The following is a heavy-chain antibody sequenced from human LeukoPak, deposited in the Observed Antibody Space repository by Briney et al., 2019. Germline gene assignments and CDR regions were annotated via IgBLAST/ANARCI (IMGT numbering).Heavy chain of an antibody. CDR1: GGSISSYY. CDR2: IYYSGST. D-gene: IGHD6-13*01. J-gene: IGHJ5*02. V-gene: IGHV4-59*01. CDR3: ARGRYTYSYSSGWYWFDP. Sequence: ASETLSLTCTVSGGSISSYYWSWIRQPPGKGLEWIGSIYYSGSTNYNPSLKSRVTISVDTSKNQFSLKLSSVTAADTAVYYCARGRYTYSYSSGWYWFDPWGQGTLVTVSS.